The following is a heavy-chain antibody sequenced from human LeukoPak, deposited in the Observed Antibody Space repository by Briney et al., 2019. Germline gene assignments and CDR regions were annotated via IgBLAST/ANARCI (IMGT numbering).Heavy chain of an antibody. J-gene: IGHJ4*02. CDR3: ARDRGATMIVVVNFDY. CDR2: IYSGGST. CDR1: GFTVSSNY. D-gene: IGHD3-22*01. Sequence: GGSLRLSCAASGFTVSSNYMSWVRQAPGKGLEWVSVIYSGGSTYYADSVKGRFTISRDNSKNTLYLQMNSLRAEDTAAYYCARDRGATMIVVVNFDYWGQGTLVTVSS. V-gene: IGHV3-53*01.